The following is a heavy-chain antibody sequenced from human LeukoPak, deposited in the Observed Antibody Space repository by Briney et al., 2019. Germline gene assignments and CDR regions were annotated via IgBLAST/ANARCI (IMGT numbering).Heavy chain of an antibody. Sequence: KPSETLSLTCAVSGYSISSGYYWGWIRQPPGEGLEWIGSIYHSGSTYYNPSLKSRVTISVDTSKNQFSLKLSSVTAADTAVYYCARFTGDEAFDIWGQGTMVTVSS. CDR3: ARFTGDEAFDI. J-gene: IGHJ3*02. CDR1: GYSISSGYY. V-gene: IGHV4-38-2*01. D-gene: IGHD7-27*01. CDR2: IYHSGST.